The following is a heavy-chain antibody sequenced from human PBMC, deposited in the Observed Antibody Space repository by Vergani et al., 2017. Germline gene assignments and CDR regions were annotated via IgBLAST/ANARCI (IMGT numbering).Heavy chain of an antibody. J-gene: IGHJ4*02. CDR2: IKQDGSEK. CDR1: GFTFSSYW. D-gene: IGHD6-6*01. V-gene: IGHV3-7*01. CDR3: ARDCPRSSSSGDIDY. Sequence: EVQLVESGGGLVQPGGSLRLSCAASGFTFSSYWMSWVRQAPGKGLEWVANIKQDGSEKYYVDSVKGRFTISRDNAKNSLYLQMNSLRAEDTAVYYCARDCPRSSSSGDIDYWGQGTLVTVSS.